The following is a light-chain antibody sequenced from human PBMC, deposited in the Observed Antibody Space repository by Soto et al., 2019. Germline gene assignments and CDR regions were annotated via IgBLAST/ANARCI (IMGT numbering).Light chain of an antibody. CDR2: AAS. J-gene: IGKJ1*01. CDR3: QQANSFPPT. CDR1: QSVGNF. V-gene: IGKV1-39*01. Sequence: DIQMTQSPYSLSASVGDRVTITCRASQSVGNFLNWYQQKPGLPPKYLIYAASNLQSGVPSRFSGSGSGTDFTLTISSLQPEDFATYYCQQANSFPPTFGQGTKVDIK.